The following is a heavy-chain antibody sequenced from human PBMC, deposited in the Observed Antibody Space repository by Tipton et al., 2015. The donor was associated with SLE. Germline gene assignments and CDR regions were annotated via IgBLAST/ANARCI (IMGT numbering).Heavy chain of an antibody. D-gene: IGHD1-26*01. CDR3: ARDRERGGFDY. CDR1: GGSISSYY. Sequence: TLSLTCTVSGGSISSYYWSWIRQPPEKGLEWIGSIYHSGSTYYNPSLKSRVTISVDTSKNQFSLKLSSVTAADTAVYYCARDRERGGFDYWGQGTLVTVSS. CDR2: IYHSGST. J-gene: IGHJ4*02. V-gene: IGHV4-59*01.